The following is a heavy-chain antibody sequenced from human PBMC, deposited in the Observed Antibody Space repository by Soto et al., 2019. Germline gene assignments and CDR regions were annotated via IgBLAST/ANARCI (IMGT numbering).Heavy chain of an antibody. CDR1: GGTFSSYA. D-gene: IGHD6-19*01. Sequence: SVKVSCKASGGTFSSYAISWVRQAPGQGLEWMGGIIPIFGTANYAQKFQGRVTITADESTSTAYMELSSLRSEDTAVYYCARDRIAVAGERGNFDYWGQGTLVTVSS. CDR3: ARDRIAVAGERGNFDY. CDR2: IIPIFGTA. J-gene: IGHJ4*02. V-gene: IGHV1-69*13.